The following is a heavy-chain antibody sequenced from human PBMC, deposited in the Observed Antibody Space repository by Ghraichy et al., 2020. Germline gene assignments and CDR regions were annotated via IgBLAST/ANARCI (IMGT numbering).Heavy chain of an antibody. V-gene: IGHV3-74*01. CDR3: LAWAVAGPAIDY. D-gene: IGHD6-19*01. J-gene: IGHJ4*02. CDR2: IISDGSDT. CDR1: GFTFSNYW. Sequence: ETLSLTCAASGFTFSNYWMHWVRQAPGKGLVWVSRIISDGSDTNYADSVKGRFTISRDNAKNTLYLQMNSLRAEDTAVYYCLAWAVAGPAIDYWGQGTLVTVSS.